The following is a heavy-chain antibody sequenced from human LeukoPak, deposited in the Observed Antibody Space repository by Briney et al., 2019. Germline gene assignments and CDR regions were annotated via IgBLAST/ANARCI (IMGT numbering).Heavy chain of an antibody. J-gene: IGHJ6*02. D-gene: IGHD3-22*01. CDR2: ISGSGGST. CDR3: AKGTFDYYDSSGYYSHDHYYYGMDV. CDR1: GFTFSSYA. Sequence: PGGSLRLSCAASGFTFSSYAMSWVRQAPGKGLEWVSAISGSGGSTHYADSVKGRFTISRDNSKNTLYLQMNSLRAEDTAVYYCAKGTFDYYDSSGYYSHDHYYYGMDVWGQGTTVTVSS. V-gene: IGHV3-23*01.